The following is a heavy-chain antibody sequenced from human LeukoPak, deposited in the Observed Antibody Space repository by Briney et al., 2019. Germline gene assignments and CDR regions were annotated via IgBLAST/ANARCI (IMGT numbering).Heavy chain of an antibody. CDR1: GFTFSGSA. J-gene: IGHJ6*02. D-gene: IGHD3-10*01. CDR3: TRRPWVVRGGYHYYYGMAV. V-gene: IGHV3-73*01. CDR2: IRSEANSYAT. Sequence: SGGSLRLSCAASGFTFSGSAMHWVRQASGKGLEWVGRIRSEANSYATAYAASVKGRFTISRDDSKNTAYLQMNSLKTEDTAVYYCTRRPWVVRGGYHYYYGMAVWGQGTTVTVSS.